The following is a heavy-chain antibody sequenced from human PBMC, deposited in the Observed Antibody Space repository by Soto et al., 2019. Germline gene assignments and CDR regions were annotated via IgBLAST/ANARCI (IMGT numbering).Heavy chain of an antibody. J-gene: IGHJ4*02. CDR1: GFSFSGSA. D-gene: IGHD3-22*01. V-gene: IGHV3-73*02. Sequence: DVQLAESGGGLVHLGGSLKLSCAAAGFSFSGSAMHWVRQASGKGLEWVGRIRSKRNNYATAYAASVRGRFTISRDDSKNTAYLQMNSLKIDDTAVYDCSSGYDSLQNWGQGTLVTVSS. CDR2: IRSKRNNYAT. CDR3: SSGYDSLQN.